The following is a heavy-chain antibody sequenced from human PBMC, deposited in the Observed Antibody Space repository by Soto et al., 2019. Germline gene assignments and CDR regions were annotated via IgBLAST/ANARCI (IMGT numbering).Heavy chain of an antibody. CDR3: AKDVGYCTNGVCLYNWFDP. D-gene: IGHD2-8*01. J-gene: IGHJ5*02. Sequence: QVQLVESGGGVVQPGRSLRLSCAASGFTFNSYGIHWVRQAPGKALEWVAVISYDGNNIYYGDSVQGRFTISRDKSKHPIYLQMNSLRAEDTAVYYCAKDVGYCTNGVCLYNWFDPWGQGTLVTVSS. V-gene: IGHV3-30*18. CDR2: ISYDGNNI. CDR1: GFTFNSYG.